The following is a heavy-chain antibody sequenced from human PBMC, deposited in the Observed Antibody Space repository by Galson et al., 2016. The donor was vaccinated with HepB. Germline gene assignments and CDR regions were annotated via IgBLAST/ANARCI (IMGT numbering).Heavy chain of an antibody. D-gene: IGHD5-18*01. Sequence: SLRLSCAASGFTFSRYAMSWVRRAPGTGLEWVSVISGIDDTTYYADSVKGRFTISRDSSKNTLYLQINTLRAEDTAVYYCAREGHLWLACFDNWGQGTLVTVSS. CDR1: GFTFSRYA. CDR3: AREGHLWLACFDN. CDR2: ISGIDDTT. J-gene: IGHJ4*02. V-gene: IGHV3-23*01.